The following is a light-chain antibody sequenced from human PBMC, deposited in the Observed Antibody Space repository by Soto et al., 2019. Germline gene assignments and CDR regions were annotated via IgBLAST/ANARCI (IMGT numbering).Light chain of an antibody. CDR1: SSDIGASNY. Sequence: QSVLTQPASVSGSPGQSITVSCTGTSSDIGASNYVSWYQQHPGKAPKLIISEVSNRPSGVSNRFSGSKSGSTASLTISGLPAEDEADYYCTSYTRSTTWVFGGGTKVTVL. V-gene: IGLV2-14*01. J-gene: IGLJ3*02. CDR3: TSYTRSTTWV. CDR2: EVS.